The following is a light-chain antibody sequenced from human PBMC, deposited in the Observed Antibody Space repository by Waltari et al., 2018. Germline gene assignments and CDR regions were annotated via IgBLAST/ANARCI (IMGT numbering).Light chain of an antibody. J-gene: IGLJ3*02. Sequence: QSALTQPPSVSGSPGQSVTISCTGTSNDVGSYNRVSWYQQPPGTAPKLMIYEVSNRPSGVPDRFSGSKSGTTASLTISVLPPEDEADYYCNSFTTSTTWVFGGGTRVTVL. V-gene: IGLV2-18*02. CDR1: SNDVGSYNR. CDR3: NSFTTSTTWV. CDR2: EVS.